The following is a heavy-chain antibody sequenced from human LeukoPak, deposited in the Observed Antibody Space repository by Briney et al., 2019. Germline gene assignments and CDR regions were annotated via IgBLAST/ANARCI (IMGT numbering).Heavy chain of an antibody. Sequence: GGSLRLSCTASGFTFGDYAMSWVRQAPGKGLEWVGFIRGKAYGGTTEYAASVKGRFTISRDDSKSIAYLQMNSLKTEDTAVYYCTRVISGWPFDYWGQGTLVTVSS. CDR3: TRVISGWPFDY. D-gene: IGHD6-19*01. V-gene: IGHV3-49*04. J-gene: IGHJ4*02. CDR1: GFTFGDYA. CDR2: IRGKAYGGTT.